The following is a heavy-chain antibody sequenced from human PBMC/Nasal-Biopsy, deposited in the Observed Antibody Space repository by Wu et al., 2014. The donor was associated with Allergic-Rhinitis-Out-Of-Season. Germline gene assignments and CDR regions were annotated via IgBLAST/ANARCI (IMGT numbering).Heavy chain of an antibody. J-gene: IGHJ5*02. CDR3: ARQDHLKVGARRLDWFDP. D-gene: IGHD1-26*01. Sequence: TLSLTCTVSGASISNRNYYWGWIRQPPGRGLEWIGSVYYSGSTYYNPSLSSRVTLSVDTSKNQFSLIMGSVTATDTAVYYCARQDHLKVGARRLDWFDPWGQGTPVTVSS. CDR1: GASISNRNYY. CDR2: VYYSGST. V-gene: IGHV4-39*01.